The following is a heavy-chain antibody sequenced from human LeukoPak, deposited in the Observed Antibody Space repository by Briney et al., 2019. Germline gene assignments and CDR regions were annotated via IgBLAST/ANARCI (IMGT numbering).Heavy chain of an antibody. CDR3: ARDGSSWYYYYYYMDV. D-gene: IGHD6-13*01. Sequence: PSETLSLTCAVYGGSFSGYYWSWIRQPPGKGLEWIGEINHSGSTNYNPSLKSRVTISVDTSKNQFSLKLSSVTAADTAVYYCARDGSSWYYYYYYMDVWGKGTTVTVSS. CDR1: GGSFSGYY. J-gene: IGHJ6*03. V-gene: IGHV4-34*01. CDR2: INHSGST.